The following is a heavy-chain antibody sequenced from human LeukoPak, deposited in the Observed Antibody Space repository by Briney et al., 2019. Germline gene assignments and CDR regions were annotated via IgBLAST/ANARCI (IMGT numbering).Heavy chain of an antibody. J-gene: IGHJ4*02. CDR1: GFTFSSHG. Sequence: GRSLRLSCAASGFTFSSHGMHWVRQAPGKGLEWVAVIWYDGSNKYYADSVKGRFTISRDFSKDTVFLHMNSLRAEDTAMYYCARGDDSGYYDCFDYWGQGALVTVSS. V-gene: IGHV3-33*01. CDR2: IWYDGSNK. CDR3: ARGDDSGYYDCFDY. D-gene: IGHD3-22*01.